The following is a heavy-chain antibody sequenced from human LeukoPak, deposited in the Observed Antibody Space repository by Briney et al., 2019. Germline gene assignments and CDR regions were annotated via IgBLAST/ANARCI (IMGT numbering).Heavy chain of an antibody. CDR1: GYTFTGYY. CDR2: INPNSGGT. V-gene: IGHV1-2*02. J-gene: IGHJ5*02. CDR3: AGSSNYGNWFDP. Sequence: ASVKVSCKASGYTFTGYYMHWVRQAPGQGLEWMGWINPNSGGTNYAQKFQGRVTMTRDTSISTAYMELSRLRSDDTAVYYCAGSSNYGNWFDPWGQGTLVTVSS. D-gene: IGHD4-11*01.